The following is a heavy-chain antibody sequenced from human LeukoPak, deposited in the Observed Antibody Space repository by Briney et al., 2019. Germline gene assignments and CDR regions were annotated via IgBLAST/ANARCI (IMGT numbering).Heavy chain of an antibody. Sequence: GGSLRLSRAASGFTFSDYYMSWIRQAPGKGLEWVSYIGSSGSTIYYADSVKGRFTISRDNAKNSLYLQMNSLRAEDTAVYYCASFRRGYLRSGIVPFDYWGQGTLVTVSS. CDR2: IGSSGSTI. CDR3: ASFRRGYLRSGIVPFDY. CDR1: GFTFSDYY. D-gene: IGHD3-22*01. J-gene: IGHJ4*02. V-gene: IGHV3-11*01.